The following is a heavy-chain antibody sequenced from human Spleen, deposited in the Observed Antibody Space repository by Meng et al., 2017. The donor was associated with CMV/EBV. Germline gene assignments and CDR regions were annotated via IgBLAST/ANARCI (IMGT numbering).Heavy chain of an antibody. CDR1: GFTFSSYA. CDR3: ARGYDFWSGYIDY. Sequence: EVWWLEVGGGLVQPGGALRLSCAASGFTFSSYAMSWVRQAPGKGLEWVSAISGSGGSTYYADSVKGRFTISRDNSKNTLYLQMNSLRAEDTAVYYCARGYDFWSGYIDYWGQGTLVTVSS. V-gene: IGHV3-23*01. D-gene: IGHD3-3*01. J-gene: IGHJ4*02. CDR2: ISGSGGST.